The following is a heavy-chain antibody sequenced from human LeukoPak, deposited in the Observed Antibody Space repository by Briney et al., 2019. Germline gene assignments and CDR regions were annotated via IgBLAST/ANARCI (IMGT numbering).Heavy chain of an antibody. Sequence: ASVKVSCKASGYTFTSYGISWVRQAPGQGLEWMGWISAYNGNTNYAQKLQGRVTMTIDTSTSTAYMELRSLRSDDTAVYYCARHYDSSGYPGFDYWGQGTLVTVSS. D-gene: IGHD3-22*01. V-gene: IGHV1-18*01. CDR1: GYTFTSYG. CDR3: ARHYDSSGYPGFDY. CDR2: ISAYNGNT. J-gene: IGHJ4*02.